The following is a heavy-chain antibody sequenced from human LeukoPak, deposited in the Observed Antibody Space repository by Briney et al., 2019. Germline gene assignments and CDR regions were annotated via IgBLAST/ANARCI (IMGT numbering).Heavy chain of an antibody. V-gene: IGHV1-2*02. Sequence: RASVKVSCKASGYTFTDYYLHWLRQAPGQGLEWMGWINPNSGGAKYAQKFQGRVTMTKDTSINTAYMELSRVRYDDTALYYCARDVIVGATTGPNYWGQGALVTVSS. CDR1: GYTFTDYY. D-gene: IGHD1-26*01. CDR2: INPNSGGA. J-gene: IGHJ4*02. CDR3: ARDVIVGATTGPNY.